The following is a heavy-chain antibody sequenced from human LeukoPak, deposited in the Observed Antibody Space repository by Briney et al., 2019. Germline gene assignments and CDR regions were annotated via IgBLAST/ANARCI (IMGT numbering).Heavy chain of an antibody. Sequence: GGSLRLSCAASGFTFYDYGMSWVRQARGKGLEWVSGINWNGGSTGYADSVKGRFTIYRDNAKNSLSLQMNSLRVEDTALYFCARTIPGGYWGQGTLVTVSS. D-gene: IGHD3-16*01. CDR1: GFTFYDYG. CDR3: ARTIPGGY. CDR2: INWNGGST. V-gene: IGHV3-20*04. J-gene: IGHJ4*02.